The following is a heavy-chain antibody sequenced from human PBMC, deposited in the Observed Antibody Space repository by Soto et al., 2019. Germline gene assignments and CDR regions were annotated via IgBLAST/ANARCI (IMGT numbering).Heavy chain of an antibody. J-gene: IGHJ6*02. V-gene: IGHV5-10-1*01. Sequence: PGESLKISSKGSGYRFTSYGISWVRQMPGKGLEWMGRIDPSDSYTNYSPSFQGHVTISADKSISTAYLQWSSLKASDTAMYYCARLSGSCSSTSCYYYYYYGMDVWGQGTTVTVSS. CDR3: ARLSGSCSSTSCYYYYYYGMDV. CDR2: IDPSDSYT. CDR1: GYRFTSYG. D-gene: IGHD2-2*01.